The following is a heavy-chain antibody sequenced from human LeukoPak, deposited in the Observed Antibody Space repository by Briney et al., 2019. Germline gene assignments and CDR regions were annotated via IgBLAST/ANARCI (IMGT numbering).Heavy chain of an antibody. Sequence: GGSLRLSCAASGFTFSTFAMIWVRQPPGKGLEWVSSISSSSSYIYYADSVKGRFTISRDNAKNSLYLQMNSLRAEDTAVYYCARDRTMVRGMFDPWGQGTLVTVSS. J-gene: IGHJ5*02. CDR1: GFTFSTFA. CDR3: ARDRTMVRGMFDP. CDR2: ISSSSSYI. D-gene: IGHD3-10*01. V-gene: IGHV3-21*01.